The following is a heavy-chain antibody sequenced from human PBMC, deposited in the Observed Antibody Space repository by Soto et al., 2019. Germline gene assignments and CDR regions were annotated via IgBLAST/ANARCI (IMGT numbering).Heavy chain of an antibody. CDR1: GFTFSNYA. D-gene: IGHD3-16*01. CDR2: ISGGVSST. V-gene: IGHV3-23*01. CDR3: AKVPGYDYVWGTYHYFDY. Sequence: HPGGSLRLSCAASGFTFSNYAMSWVRQAPGKGLEWVSSISGGVSSTYYADSVKGRFTISRDTSKNTLYLQKNSPRAEDTAGYYCAKVPGYDYVWGTYHYFDYWGLGALVTVSS. J-gene: IGHJ4*02.